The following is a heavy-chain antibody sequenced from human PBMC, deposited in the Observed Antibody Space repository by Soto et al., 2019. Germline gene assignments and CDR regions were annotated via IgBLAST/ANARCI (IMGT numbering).Heavy chain of an antibody. V-gene: IGHV4-59*08. J-gene: IGHJ4*02. CDR1: GGSISSYY. D-gene: IGHD1-26*01. CDR3: ARQYGESYADY. CDR2: IYYSGST. Sequence: PSETLSLTCTVSGGSISSYYWSWIRQPPGKGLEWIGYIYYSGSTNYNPSLKSRVTISVDTSKNQFSLKLSSVTAADTAVYYCARQYGESYADYWGQGTLVTVSS.